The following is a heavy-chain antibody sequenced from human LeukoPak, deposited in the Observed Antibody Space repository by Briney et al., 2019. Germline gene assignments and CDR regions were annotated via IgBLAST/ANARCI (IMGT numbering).Heavy chain of an antibody. CDR3: ARLDTAMAIDY. J-gene: IGHJ4*02. CDR1: GFTFDDYA. D-gene: IGHD5-18*01. V-gene: IGHV3-9*01. Sequence: GGSLRLSCAASGFTFDDYARHWVRQAPGRGLGWVSGISWNSGSIGYADSVKGRFIISRDNAKNSLYLQMNSLRAEDTALYYCARLDTAMAIDYWGQGTLVTVSS. CDR2: ISWNSGSI.